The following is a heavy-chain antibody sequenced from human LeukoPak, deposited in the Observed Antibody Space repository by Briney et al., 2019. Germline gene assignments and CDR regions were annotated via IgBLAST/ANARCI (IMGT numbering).Heavy chain of an antibody. J-gene: IGHJ4*02. CDR3: AREYGSGSYYSSSYLDY. CDR2: INPNSGGT. D-gene: IGHD3-10*01. CDR1: GYTFTGYY. Sequence: GASVKVSCKASGYTFTGYYMHWVRQAPGQGLEWMGWINPNSGGTNYAQKFQGRVTMTRDTSISTAYMELSRLRSDDTAVYYCAREYGSGSYYSSSYLDYWGQGTLVTVSS. V-gene: IGHV1-2*02.